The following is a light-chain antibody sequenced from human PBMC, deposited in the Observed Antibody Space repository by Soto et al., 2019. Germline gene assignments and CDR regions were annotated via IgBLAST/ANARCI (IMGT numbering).Light chain of an antibody. CDR1: RDISSW. CDR3: QQANRFPPWT. J-gene: IGKJ1*01. V-gene: IGKV1-12*01. CDR2: GAS. Sequence: DIQMTQSPSSVSASVGDRVTITCRARRDISSWLAWYQQKPGKDPKVLIYGASHLESGVTSRFSGSGSGTDFTLTSSSLQPEDFATYYCQQANRFPPWTFGRGTKVDLK.